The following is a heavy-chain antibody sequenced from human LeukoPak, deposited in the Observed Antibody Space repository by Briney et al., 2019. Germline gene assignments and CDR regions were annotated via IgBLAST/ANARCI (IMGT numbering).Heavy chain of an antibody. CDR2: IYHSGST. Sequence: KTSETLSLTCTVSGGSISSGGYYWSWIRQPPGKGLEWIGYIYHSGSTYYNPSLKSRVTISVDRPKNQFSLKLSSVTAADTAVYYCAGLPGLTTVVTWGQGTLVTVSS. J-gene: IGHJ4*02. CDR1: GGSISSGGYY. D-gene: IGHD4-23*01. CDR3: AGLPGLTTVVT. V-gene: IGHV4-30-2*01.